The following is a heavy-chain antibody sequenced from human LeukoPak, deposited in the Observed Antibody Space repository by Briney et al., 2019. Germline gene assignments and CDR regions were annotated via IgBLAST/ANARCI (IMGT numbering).Heavy chain of an antibody. D-gene: IGHD6-13*01. V-gene: IGHV4-59*01. CDR1: GGSISGYY. CDR3: AREIVDCSESSCPSRYYYGMDV. J-gene: IGHJ6*02. Sequence: SETLSLTCTVSGGSISGYYWSWTRQPPGKGLECVGYVHYSGNNRYNPSLKSRVTISVDTSKTQFSLKLSSVTAADTAVYYCAREIVDCSESSCPSRYYYGMDVWGQGTTVTVSS. CDR2: VHYSGNN.